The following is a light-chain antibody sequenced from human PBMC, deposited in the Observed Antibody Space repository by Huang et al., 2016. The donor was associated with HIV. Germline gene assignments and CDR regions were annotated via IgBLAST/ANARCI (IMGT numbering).Light chain of an antibody. CDR1: ENIVYS. CDR3: QQSRSLPRT. V-gene: IGKV1-39*01. J-gene: IGKJ4*01. CDR2: AAS. Sequence: DIQLTQSPSSLSASVGDGITITCRASENIVYSLSWFRQRPGRAPEALIYAASRVHAGVPSKFRATGSGTNFTLSIDGLGPEDFATYYCQQSRSLPRTYGGGTKVDI.